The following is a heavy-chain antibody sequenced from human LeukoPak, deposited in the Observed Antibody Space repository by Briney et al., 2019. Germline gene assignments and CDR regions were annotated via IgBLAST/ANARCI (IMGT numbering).Heavy chain of an antibody. J-gene: IGHJ4*02. V-gene: IGHV3-74*01. D-gene: IGHD2/OR15-2a*01. CDR2: VNSDGRST. Sequence: AGTLTLSCAASGFTFSSHWMHCVRHAPRKRLLWGARVNSDGRSTSYGAFVKGRFTISRDNAKNTLYLQMNSITAADTAVYYCARYLWGNRGGFFDYWGQGTLVTVSS. CDR3: ARYLWGNRGGFFDY. CDR1: GFTFSSHW.